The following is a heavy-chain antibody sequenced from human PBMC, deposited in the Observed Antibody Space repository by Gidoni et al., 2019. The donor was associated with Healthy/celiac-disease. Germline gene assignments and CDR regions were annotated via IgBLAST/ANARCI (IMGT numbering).Heavy chain of an antibody. D-gene: IGHD2-21*02. CDR2: ISYDGSNK. CDR1: GFTFSSYA. V-gene: IGHV3-30-3*01. J-gene: IGHJ4*02. CDR3: ASPVIGLPYCGGDCYHDY. Sequence: QVQLVESGGGVVQPGRSLRLSGSASGFTFSSYAMHWVRQAPGKGLEWVAVISYDGSNKYYADSVKGRFTISRDNSKNTLYLQMNSLRAEDTAVYYCASPVIGLPYCGGDCYHDYWGQGTLVTVSS.